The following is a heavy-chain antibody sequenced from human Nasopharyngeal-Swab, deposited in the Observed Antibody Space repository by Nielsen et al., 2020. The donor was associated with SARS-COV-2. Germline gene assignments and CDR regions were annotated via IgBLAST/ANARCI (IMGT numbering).Heavy chain of an antibody. J-gene: IGHJ5*02. CDR1: GSSFTSYW. Sequence: GESLKISCTGSGSSFTSYWISWVRQMPGEGLEWMGRIDPSDSYTNYSPSFQGHVTISADKSISTAYLQWSSMKASDTAMYYCARHGASGSSCYRNWFDPWGQGTLVTVSS. CDR3: ARHGASGSSCYRNWFDP. V-gene: IGHV5-10-1*01. D-gene: IGHD6-13*01. CDR2: IDPSDSYT.